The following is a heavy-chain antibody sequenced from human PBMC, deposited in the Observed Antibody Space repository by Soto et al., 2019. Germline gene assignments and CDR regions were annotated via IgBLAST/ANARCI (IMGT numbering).Heavy chain of an antibody. CDR2: IYTGDTP. Sequence: PGGSLRLSCAASPFTIGSSYLSWVRQSPGKGLEWVSVIYTGDTPYYADSVKGRFTISRDNSKNTLYLQMNSLKVEDTAVYFCTRDLMDVVTPADDLFDPWGQGILVTVSS. J-gene: IGHJ5*02. CDR3: TRDLMDVVTPADDLFDP. CDR1: PFTIGSSY. D-gene: IGHD2-8*01. V-gene: IGHV3-53*01.